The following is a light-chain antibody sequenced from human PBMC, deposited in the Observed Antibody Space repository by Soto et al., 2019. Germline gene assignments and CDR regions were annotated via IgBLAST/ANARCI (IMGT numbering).Light chain of an antibody. J-gene: IGLJ2*01. CDR2: GDN. Sequence: QSVLTQPPSVSGAPGQRVSISCTGSTSNIGAPYDVHWYQHLPGTAPKLLIYGDNNRPSGVSNRFSGSKSGNTASLTISGLQAEDEADYYCSSFTSSITLVFGGGTKLTVL. CDR3: SSFTSSITLV. V-gene: IGLV1-40*01. CDR1: TSNIGAPYD.